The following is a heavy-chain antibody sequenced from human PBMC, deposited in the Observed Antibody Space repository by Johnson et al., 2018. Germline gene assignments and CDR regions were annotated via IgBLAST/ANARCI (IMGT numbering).Heavy chain of an antibody. D-gene: IGHD3-22*01. CDR3: TTSRGFYLTSGYWTFRS. CDR1: GLNFGDSA. J-gene: IGHJ4*02. CDR2: ISWNSYSI. V-gene: IGHV3-9*01. Sequence: VQLQESGGGLVQPGRSLRLSCAASGLNFGDSAMHWVRQAPGKGLEWVSGISWNSYSIAYADSVKGRFTISRDNAKNSLFLQMNSLRTEDTALYYCTTSRGFYLTSGYWTFRSWGQGTLVTGSS.